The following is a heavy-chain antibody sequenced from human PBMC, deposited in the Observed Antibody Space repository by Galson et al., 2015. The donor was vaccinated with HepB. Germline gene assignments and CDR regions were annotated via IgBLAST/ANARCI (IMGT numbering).Heavy chain of an antibody. CDR3: ARVGGDYGDSFDY. Sequence: SLRLSCAASGFTFSSYSMNWVRQAPGKGLEWVSSISSSSSYIYYADSVKGRFTISRDNAKNSLYLQMNSLRAEDTAVYYCARVGGDYGDSFDYWGQGTLVTVSS. CDR1: GFTFSSYS. CDR2: ISSSSSYI. D-gene: IGHD4-17*01. V-gene: IGHV3-21*01. J-gene: IGHJ4*02.